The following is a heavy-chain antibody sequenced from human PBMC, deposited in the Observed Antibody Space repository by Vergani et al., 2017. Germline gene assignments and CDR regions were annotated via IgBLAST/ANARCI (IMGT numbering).Heavy chain of an antibody. CDR1: GAPISYWC. D-gene: IGHD1-7*01. CDR2: LCPSGST. CDR3: ARAWDIAGTTLDYMDV. V-gene: IGHV4-4*07. Sequence: QVQMQESGPGLVKTSETLSLTCSASGAPISYWCWSWLRQPAGKGLEWIGLLCPSGSTNYKPSLKSRVTMSIDTSKNQFSLKLTSVTAADTAVYYCARAWDIAGTTLDYMDVWGKGTTVTVSS. J-gene: IGHJ6*03.